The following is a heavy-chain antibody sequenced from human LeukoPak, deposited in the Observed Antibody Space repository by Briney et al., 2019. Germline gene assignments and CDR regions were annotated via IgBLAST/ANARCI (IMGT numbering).Heavy chain of an antibody. V-gene: IGHV5-51*01. CDR3: AIPLDRSGYDLDY. CDR2: IYPGDSDT. Sequence: GGSLEISCEGSGYSFTSYWIGWVRPVPGKGLEWMGIIYPGDSDTRYSPSFQGQVTISADKSISTAYLQWSSLKASDTAMYYCAIPLDRSGYDLDYWGQGTLVTVSS. D-gene: IGHD5-12*01. CDR1: GYSFTSYW. J-gene: IGHJ4*02.